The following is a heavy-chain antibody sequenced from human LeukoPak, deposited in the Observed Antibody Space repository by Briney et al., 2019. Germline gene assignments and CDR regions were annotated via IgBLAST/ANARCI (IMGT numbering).Heavy chain of an antibody. CDR1: GGSISSSSYY. D-gene: IGHD4-23*01. CDR2: IYYSGST. CDR3: ASSAYYGGNSGYFDY. J-gene: IGHJ4*02. Sequence: PSETLSLTCTVSGGSISSSSYYWGWIRQPPGKGLEWIGSIYYSGSTYYNPSLKSRVTISVDTSKNQFSLKLSSVTAADTAVYYCASSAYYGGNSGYFDYWGQGTLVTVSS. V-gene: IGHV4-39*01.